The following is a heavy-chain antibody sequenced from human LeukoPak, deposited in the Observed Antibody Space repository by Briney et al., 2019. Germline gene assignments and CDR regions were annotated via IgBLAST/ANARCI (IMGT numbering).Heavy chain of an antibody. CDR3: ARVPAVRGVIDYYYGMDV. CDR2: ISGSSGST. V-gene: IGHV3-23*01. CDR1: GFTFSSYA. Sequence: GGSLRLSCAVSGFTFSSYAINWVRQAPGKGLEWVSSISGSSGSTFYADSVKGRFTISRDNSKNTLYLQMNSLRVEDTAVYYCARVPAVRGVIDYYYGMDVWGQGTTVTVSS. D-gene: IGHD3-10*01. J-gene: IGHJ6*02.